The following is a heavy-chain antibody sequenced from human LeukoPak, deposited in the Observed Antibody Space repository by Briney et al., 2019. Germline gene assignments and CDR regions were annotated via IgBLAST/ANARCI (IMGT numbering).Heavy chain of an antibody. CDR2: IKQDGSEK. Sequence: GGSLRLSCVASGFTFSSYWMSWVRQAPGKGLEWVANIKQDGSEKYYVDSVKGRFTISRDNAKNSLYLQMNSLRAEDTAVYYCARDLGQLAGFDYWGQGTLVTVSS. D-gene: IGHD6-13*01. CDR3: ARDLGQLAGFDY. CDR1: GFTFSSYW. V-gene: IGHV3-7*01. J-gene: IGHJ4*02.